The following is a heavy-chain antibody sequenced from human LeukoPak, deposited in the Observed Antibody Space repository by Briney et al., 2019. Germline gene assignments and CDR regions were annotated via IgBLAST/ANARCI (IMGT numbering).Heavy chain of an antibody. CDR2: IYPTDSDS. D-gene: IGHD1-26*01. CDR1: GYTFSNYW. J-gene: IGHJ3*02. Sequence: PGESLKISCQGSGYTFSNYWIGWVRQMPGKGLEWMGIIYPTDSDSRYSPSFQGQVTISADKSITTAYLQWSSLKASDTAMYYCGRHQHSGSYGAFDIWGQGTMVTVSS. V-gene: IGHV5-51*01. CDR3: GRHQHSGSYGAFDI.